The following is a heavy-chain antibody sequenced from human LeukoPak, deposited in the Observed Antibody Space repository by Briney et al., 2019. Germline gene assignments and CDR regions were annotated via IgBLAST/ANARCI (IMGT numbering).Heavy chain of an antibody. Sequence: SETLSLTCTVSGGSISSSSYYWGWIRQPAGTGLEWIGRIYTSGSTNYNPSLKSRVTMSVDTSKNQLSLKLRSVTAADTAVYYCARERREQLLPPYTRLVTYFDYWGQGTLVTVSS. V-gene: IGHV4-61*02. CDR3: ARERREQLLPPYTRLVTYFDY. CDR2: IYTSGST. J-gene: IGHJ4*02. D-gene: IGHD1-26*01. CDR1: GGSISSSSYY.